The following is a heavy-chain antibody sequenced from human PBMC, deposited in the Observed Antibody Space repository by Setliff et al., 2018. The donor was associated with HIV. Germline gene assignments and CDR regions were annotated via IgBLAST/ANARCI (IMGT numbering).Heavy chain of an antibody. CDR3: ARLHRDWHFFDY. Sequence: SETLSLTCAVSGFSISRSYYWAWIRQPPGKGLEWIASVYHSGSTYYNPSLKSRVTISVDTSRSQFSLKLSSVTAADTSVYYCARLHRDWHFFDYWGQGALVTVSS. J-gene: IGHJ4*02. D-gene: IGHD3-9*01. V-gene: IGHV4-38-2*01. CDR2: VYHSGST. CDR1: GFSISRSYY.